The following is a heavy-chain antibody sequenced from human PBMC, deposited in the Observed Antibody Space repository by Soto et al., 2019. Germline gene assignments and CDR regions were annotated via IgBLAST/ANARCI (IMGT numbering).Heavy chain of an antibody. Sequence: SETLSLTCTVSGGSISSYYWSWIRQPPGKGLEWIGYIYYSGSTNYNPSLKSRVTISVDTSKNQFSLKLSSVTAADTAVYYCARHRGYGGNSLPTYFDYWGQGTLVTVSS. CDR3: ARHRGYGGNSLPTYFDY. CDR2: IYYSGST. J-gene: IGHJ4*02. CDR1: GGSISSYY. D-gene: IGHD5-12*01. V-gene: IGHV4-59*08.